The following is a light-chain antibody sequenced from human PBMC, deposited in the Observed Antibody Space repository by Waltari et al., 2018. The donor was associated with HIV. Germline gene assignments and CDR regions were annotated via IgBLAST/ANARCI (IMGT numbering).Light chain of an antibody. CDR1: SSNSGSNY. V-gene: IGLV1-47*01. J-gene: IGLJ3*02. Sequence: QSVLTQPPSTSGNPGQRVTISCFGSSSNSGSNYVYWYQQLPGTAPKLLIYRNNQRPSGVPDRFSGSKSGTSASLAISGLRSEDEGDYSCAAWDDTRGGLWVFGGGTKVTVL. CDR3: AAWDDTRGGLWV. CDR2: RNN.